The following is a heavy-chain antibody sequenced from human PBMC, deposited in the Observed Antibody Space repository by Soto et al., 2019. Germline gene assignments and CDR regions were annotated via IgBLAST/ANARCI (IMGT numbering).Heavy chain of an antibody. Sequence: QVQLQESGPGLVKTSQTLSLTCTVSGGSISSGDYYWSWIRQPPGKGLEWIGYIYYSGSTYYNPSLKSRVTISVDTSKNQFSLKLSSVTAADTTVYYCARARATTGYYFDYWGQGTLVTVSS. V-gene: IGHV4-30-4*01. D-gene: IGHD1-26*01. J-gene: IGHJ4*02. CDR2: IYYSGST. CDR1: GGSISSGDYY. CDR3: ARARATTGYYFDY.